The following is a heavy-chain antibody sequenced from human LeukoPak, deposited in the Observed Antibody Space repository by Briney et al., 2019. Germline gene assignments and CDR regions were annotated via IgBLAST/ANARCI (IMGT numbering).Heavy chain of an antibody. V-gene: IGHV4-34*01. CDR2: IEHLGST. CDR3: ARTRTGYCSGSTCYPGYFDL. CDR1: GGSFSGHH. J-gene: IGHJ2*01. Sequence: SETLSLTCGFSGGSFSGHHWSWIRQSPGKGLEWIAKIEHLGSTNYNPSLKSRVTISVDTSKSQFSLNLTSVTAADTSVYYCARTRTGYCSGSTCYPGYFDLWGRGTLVTVSS. D-gene: IGHD2-15*01.